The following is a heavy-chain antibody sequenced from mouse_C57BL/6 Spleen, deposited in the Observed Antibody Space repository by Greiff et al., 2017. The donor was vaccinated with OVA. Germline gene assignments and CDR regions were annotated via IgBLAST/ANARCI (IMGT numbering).Heavy chain of an antibody. CDR3: ARSPDGNHGY. Sequence: DVQLQESGAELVKPGASVQFSCTAPGFHIKDYYMHWVKQRTEQGLEWIGRIDTENGETKDAQKFQGKATITADTSSNKAYLQLSSLTAEDTAVYYCARSPDGNHGYWGQGTTLTVSS. J-gene: IGHJ2*01. CDR1: GFHIKDYY. D-gene: IGHD2-1*01. V-gene: IGHV14-2*01. CDR2: IDTENGET.